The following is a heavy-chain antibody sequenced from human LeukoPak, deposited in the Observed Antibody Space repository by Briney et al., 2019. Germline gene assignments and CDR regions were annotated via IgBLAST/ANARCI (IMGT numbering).Heavy chain of an antibody. V-gene: IGHV3-33*01. D-gene: IGHD3-10*01. CDR2: IWYDGSNK. J-gene: IGHJ4*02. Sequence: QAGGPLRLSCAASGFTFSSYGMHWVRQSPGKGLEWVTVIWYDGSNKYYADSVKGRFTISRDNSKNTLYLQMNSLRAEDTAVYYCARDMYYYGSGSDYQDWGQGTLVTVSS. CDR3: ARDMYYYGSGSDYQD. CDR1: GFTFSSYG.